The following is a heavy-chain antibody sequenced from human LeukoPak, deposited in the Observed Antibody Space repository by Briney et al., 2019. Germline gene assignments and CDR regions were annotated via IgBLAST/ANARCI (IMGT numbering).Heavy chain of an antibody. Sequence: GGSLRLSCADSGFLFSNSWMAWVRQAPGRGLEWLANINQDGSAKTCVDSVKGRFTISRDNAKNSLYLQMNSPRAEDTAMYYCARDSGYNAFDYWGQGTLVTVSS. CDR3: ARDSGYNAFDY. J-gene: IGHJ4*02. CDR2: INQDGSAK. D-gene: IGHD5-12*01. V-gene: IGHV3-7*05. CDR1: GFLFSNSW.